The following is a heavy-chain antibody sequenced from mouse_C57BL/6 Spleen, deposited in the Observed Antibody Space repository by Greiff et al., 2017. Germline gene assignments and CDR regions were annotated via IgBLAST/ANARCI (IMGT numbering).Heavy chain of an antibody. V-gene: IGHV1-64*01. CDR3: ATITTGVAGDY. J-gene: IGHJ2*01. CDR1: GYTFTSYW. Sequence: VQLQQPGAELVKPGASVKLSCKASGYTFTSYWMHWVKQRPGQGLEWIGMIPPNSGSTNYNEKFKSKATLTVDKSSSTAYMQLSSLTSEVSAVYYCATITTGVAGDYWGQGTTLTVSS. D-gene: IGHD1-1*01. CDR2: IPPNSGST.